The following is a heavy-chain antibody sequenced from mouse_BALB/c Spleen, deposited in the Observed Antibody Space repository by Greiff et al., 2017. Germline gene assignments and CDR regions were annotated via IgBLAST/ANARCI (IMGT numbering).Heavy chain of an antibody. D-gene: IGHD1-1*01. CDR1: GDSITSGY. Sequence: VQLKESGPSLVKPSQTLSLTCSVTGDSITSGYWNWIRKFPGNKLEYMGYISYSGSTYYNPSLKSRISITRDTSKNQYYLQLNSVTTEDTATYYCARYTTTVVNAMDYWGQGTSVTVSS. CDR3: ARYTTTVVNAMDY. J-gene: IGHJ4*01. V-gene: IGHV3-8*02. CDR2: ISYSGST.